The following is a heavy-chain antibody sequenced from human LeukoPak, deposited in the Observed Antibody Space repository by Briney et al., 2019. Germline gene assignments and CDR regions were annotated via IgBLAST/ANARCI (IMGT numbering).Heavy chain of an antibody. CDR1: GFTFSSYA. CDR3: ANLRESFWIPEFDY. CDR2: ISGSGDST. V-gene: IGHV3-23*01. Sequence: GGTLRLSCAASGFTFSSYAMSWVRQAPGKGLEWVSVISGSGDSTYYADSVKGRFTISRDNSKSILSLQMNSLRAEDTAVYYCANLRESFWIPEFDYWGQGTLVTVSS. D-gene: IGHD1-1*01. J-gene: IGHJ4*02.